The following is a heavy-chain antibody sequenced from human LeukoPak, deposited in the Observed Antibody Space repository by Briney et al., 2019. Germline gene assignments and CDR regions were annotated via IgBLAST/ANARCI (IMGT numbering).Heavy chain of an antibody. D-gene: IGHD5-18*01. J-gene: IGHJ6*03. Sequence: SETLSLTCAASGGSISSSNWWSWVRQPPGKGLEWIGEIYHSGSTNYNPSLKSRVTISVDKSKNQFSLKLSSVTAADTAVYYCARDGEAMAVNYYYYYYMDVWGKGTTVTVSS. CDR3: ARDGEAMAVNYYYYYYMDV. CDR1: GGSISSSNW. CDR2: IYHSGST. V-gene: IGHV4-4*02.